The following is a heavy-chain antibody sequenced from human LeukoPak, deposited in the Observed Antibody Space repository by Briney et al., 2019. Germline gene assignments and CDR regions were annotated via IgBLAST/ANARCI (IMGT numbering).Heavy chain of an antibody. D-gene: IGHD3-10*01. CDR2: ISGSGTDT. V-gene: IGHV3-23*01. Sequence: GGSLRLSCAASGFTFSTHAMSWVRQAPGKGLEWVSAISGSGTDTFYANSVKGRFTISRDNSKNTLYLQMNSLRAEDTAVYYCARTGFLWLNDYWGQGTLVTVSS. J-gene: IGHJ4*02. CDR3: ARTGFLWLNDY. CDR1: GFTFSTHA.